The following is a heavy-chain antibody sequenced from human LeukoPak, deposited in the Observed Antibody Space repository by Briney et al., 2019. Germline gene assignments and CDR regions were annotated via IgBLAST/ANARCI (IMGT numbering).Heavy chain of an antibody. V-gene: IGHV4-34*01. CDR3: ARGRLIAVAKEGNFDY. Sequence: SETLSLTCAVYGGSFSGYYWSWIRQPPGKGLEWIGEINHSGSTNYNPSLRSRVTISVDTSKNQFSLKLSSVTAADTAVYYCARGRLIAVAKEGNFDYWGQGTLVTVSS. CDR2: INHSGST. J-gene: IGHJ4*02. D-gene: IGHD6-19*01. CDR1: GGSFSGYY.